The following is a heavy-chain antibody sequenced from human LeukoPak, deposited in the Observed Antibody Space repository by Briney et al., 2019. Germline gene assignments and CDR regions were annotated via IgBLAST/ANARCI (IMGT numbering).Heavy chain of an antibody. CDR1: GYTFTSYG. V-gene: IGHV1-18*01. CDR3: ARVGMWDYSNTIDY. D-gene: IGHD4-11*01. CDR2: ISIYNGNT. J-gene: IGHJ4*02. Sequence: AASVKVSCKASGYTFTSYGITWVRQAPGQGLEWVGWISIYNGNTNYAQKLQGRVTMTRDTSTNTAYMELGSLRSDDTALYYCARVGMWDYSNTIDYWGQGTLVTVSS.